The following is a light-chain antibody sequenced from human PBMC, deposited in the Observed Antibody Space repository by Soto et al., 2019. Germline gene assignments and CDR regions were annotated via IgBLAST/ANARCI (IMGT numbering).Light chain of an antibody. CDR1: NIGSKS. J-gene: IGLJ2*01. V-gene: IGLV3-21*04. CDR3: QVWDSSSAHVV. Sequence: SYELTQPPSVSVAPGKTARISCGGNNIGSKSVHWYQRKPGQAPVLVIYSDPDLTSVIPERFSGSNSGNTATLTISRVEAGDEADYYCQVWDSSSAHVVFGGGTKLTVL. CDR2: SDP.